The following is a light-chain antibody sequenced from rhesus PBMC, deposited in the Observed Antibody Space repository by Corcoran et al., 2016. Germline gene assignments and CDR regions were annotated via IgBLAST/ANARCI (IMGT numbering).Light chain of an antibody. CDR3: QQYSKWPLT. V-gene: IGKV3-42*03. Sequence: EIVMTQSPATLSLSPGERATLSCRASQSVSSSLAWYQQTPGQAPRLLIDGASSRATDIPYRFSGRGSGTEFTLTISSLEPEDFAVYYCQQYSKWPLTFGGGTKVEIK. CDR1: QSVSSS. CDR2: GAS. J-gene: IGKJ4*01.